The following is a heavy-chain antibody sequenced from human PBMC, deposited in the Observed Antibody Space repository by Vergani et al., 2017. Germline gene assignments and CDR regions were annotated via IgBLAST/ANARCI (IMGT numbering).Heavy chain of an antibody. CDR2: ITSSSNYA. V-gene: IGHV3-11*06. CDR1: GFTFSDYY. J-gene: IGHJ4*02. D-gene: IGHD5-18*01. CDR3: ARQKGDVDTASDYFDH. Sequence: QVQLVESGGGLVKPGGSLRLSCAASGFTFSDYYMSWNRQAPGKGLGWVSYITSSSNYANYADSMKVRFTISRDNAKNSLYLQMNSLRAEDTAVYYCARQKGDVDTASDYFDHWGQGTLVTVAS.